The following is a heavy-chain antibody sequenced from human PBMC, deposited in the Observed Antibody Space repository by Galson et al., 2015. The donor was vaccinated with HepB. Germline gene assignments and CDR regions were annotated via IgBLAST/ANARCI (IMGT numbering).Heavy chain of an antibody. CDR2: ISAYNGNP. CDR3: ARDHLYYYDSSGYYYGPVYFDY. Sequence: SVKVSCKASGYTFTSYGISWVRQAPGQGLEWMGWISAYNGNPNYAQKLQGRVTMTTDTSTSTAYMELRSLRSDDTAVYYCARDHLYYYDSSGYYYGPVYFDYWGQGTLVTVSS. V-gene: IGHV1-18*04. D-gene: IGHD3-22*01. J-gene: IGHJ4*02. CDR1: GYTFTSYG.